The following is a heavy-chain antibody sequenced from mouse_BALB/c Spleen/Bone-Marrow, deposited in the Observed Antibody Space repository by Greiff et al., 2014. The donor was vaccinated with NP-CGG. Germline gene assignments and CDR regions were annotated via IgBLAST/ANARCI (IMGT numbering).Heavy chain of an antibody. CDR1: GYTFTSSW. CDR2: IHPNSGNT. J-gene: IGHJ2*01. CDR3: ARSGFDY. V-gene: IGHV1S130*01. D-gene: IGHD4-1*01. Sequence: QVQLKQSGSVLVRPGASVKLSCEASGYTFTSSWMHWAKQRPGQGLEWIGEIHPNSGNTNYNEKFKGKATLTVDTSSSTAYVDLSSLTSEDSAVYYCARSGFDYWGQGTTLTVSS.